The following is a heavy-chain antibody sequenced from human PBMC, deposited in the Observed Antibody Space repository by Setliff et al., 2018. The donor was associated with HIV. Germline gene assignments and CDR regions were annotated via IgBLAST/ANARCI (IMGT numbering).Heavy chain of an antibody. D-gene: IGHD2-15*01. CDR2: IWYDGSNK. CDR1: GFTFSSYG. V-gene: IGHV3-33*01. CDR3: ASTPGYCSGGSCYSISP. Sequence: GGSLRLSCAASGFTFSSYGMHWVRQAPGKGLEWVAVIWYDGSNKYYADSVKGRFTISRDNAKNSPYLQMNSLRAEDTAVYYCASTPGYCSGGSCYSISPWGQGTLVTVSS. J-gene: IGHJ5*02.